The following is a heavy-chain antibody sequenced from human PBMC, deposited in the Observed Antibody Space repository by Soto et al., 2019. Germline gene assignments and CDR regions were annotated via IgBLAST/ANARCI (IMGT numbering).Heavy chain of an antibody. V-gene: IGHV1-69*01. CDR2: IIPMFGTP. J-gene: IGHJ4*02. CDR3: ARGRDQPPVGLYFDS. D-gene: IGHD1-26*01. Sequence: QVQLVQSGAEVKKPGSSVKVSCKASGGAFNNYIFDWVRQAPGQGLEWMGGIIPMFGTPKYAQTFQDRVTIAADASTGTAYMELTSLRFDGTAVYYCARGRDQPPVGLYFDSWGEGTRVTVSS. CDR1: GGAFNNYI.